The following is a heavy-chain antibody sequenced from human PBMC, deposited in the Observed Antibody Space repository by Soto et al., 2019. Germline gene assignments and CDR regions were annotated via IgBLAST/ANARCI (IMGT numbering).Heavy chain of an antibody. CDR1: GGSISSSSYY. V-gene: IGHV4-39*01. Sequence: QLQLQESGPGLVKPSETLSLTCTVSGGSISSSSYYWGWMRQPPGKGLEWIGSIYYSGSTYYNPSLKSRVTISVDTSKNQFSLKLSSVTAADSAVYYCARQRGYYFDYWGQGTLVTVSS. CDR3: ARQRGYYFDY. CDR2: IYYSGST. J-gene: IGHJ4*02.